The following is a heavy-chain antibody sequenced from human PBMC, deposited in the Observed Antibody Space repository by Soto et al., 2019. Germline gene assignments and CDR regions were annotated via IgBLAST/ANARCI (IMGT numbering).Heavy chain of an antibody. CDR1: GGSISSSRYY. CDR2: IYYSGST. V-gene: IGHV4-39*01. CDR3: ARVRWFGELLFGSWFDP. Sequence: SETLSLTCTVSGGSISSSRYYWGWIRQPPGKGLEWIGSIYYSGSTYYNPSLKSRVTISVDTSKNQFSLKLSSVTAADTAVYYCARVRWFGELLFGSWFDPWGQGTLVTVSS. D-gene: IGHD3-10*01. J-gene: IGHJ5*02.